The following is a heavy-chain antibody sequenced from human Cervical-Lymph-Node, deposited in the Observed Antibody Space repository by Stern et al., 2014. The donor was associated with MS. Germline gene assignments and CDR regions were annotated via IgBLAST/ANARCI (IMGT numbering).Heavy chain of an antibody. CDR1: GGSVSSTDYY. Sequence: QVQLVQSGPGLVKPSQTLSLTCSVSGGSVSSTDYYWTWIRQHPGKGLEGMGYLYHSGIAYYNPSLKSRVSISLDTSKNQFSLNLSSVTAADTAVYYCARMTVSYYDMDVWGQGTTVTVSS. CDR3: ARMTVSYYDMDV. J-gene: IGHJ6*02. D-gene: IGHD4-17*01. V-gene: IGHV4-31*03. CDR2: LYHSGIA.